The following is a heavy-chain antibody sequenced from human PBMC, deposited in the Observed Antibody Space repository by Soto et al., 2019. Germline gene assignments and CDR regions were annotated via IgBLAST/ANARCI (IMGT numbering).Heavy chain of an antibody. Sequence: QVQLVQSGAEVKKPGASVKVSCKASGYIFSDSGFSWVRQAPGQGLEWMGWISVYNGHTIYAQNFQGRLTMTTDTSTTTAYMELRSLRTDDSAVYYCARDRRDLLRGPGFDFWGQGTLVTVSS. D-gene: IGHD3-10*01. CDR1: GYIFSDSG. CDR3: ARDRRDLLRGPGFDF. J-gene: IGHJ4*02. V-gene: IGHV1-18*01. CDR2: ISVYNGHT.